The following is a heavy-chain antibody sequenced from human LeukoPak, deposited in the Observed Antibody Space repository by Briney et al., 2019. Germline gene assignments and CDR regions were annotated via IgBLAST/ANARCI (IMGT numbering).Heavy chain of an antibody. V-gene: IGHV4-4*07. Sequence: PSETLSLTCTVSGGSISSYYWSWIRQPAGKGLEWIGRIYTSGSTNYNPSLKSRVTMSVDTSENQFSLKLSSVTAADTAVYYCARSPQRSQFWSGYYYFDYWGQGTLVTVSS. CDR1: GGSISSYY. CDR2: IYTSGST. CDR3: ARSPQRSQFWSGYYYFDY. J-gene: IGHJ4*02. D-gene: IGHD3-3*01.